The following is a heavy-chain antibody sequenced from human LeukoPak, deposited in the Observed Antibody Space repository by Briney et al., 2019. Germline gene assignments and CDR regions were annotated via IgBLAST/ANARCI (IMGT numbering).Heavy chain of an antibody. D-gene: IGHD5-24*01. V-gene: IGHV3-49*04. CDR2: IRSKAYGATT. CDR1: GFTFGDYA. CDR3: TRDDGYYMGY. J-gene: IGHJ4*02. Sequence: GGSLRLSCTASGFTFGDYAMSWVRQAPGKGLECVGFIRSKAYGATTEYAASVKGRFTISRDDSKGIAYLQMNTLKTEDTAMYYCTRDDGYYMGYWGQGNLVTVSS.